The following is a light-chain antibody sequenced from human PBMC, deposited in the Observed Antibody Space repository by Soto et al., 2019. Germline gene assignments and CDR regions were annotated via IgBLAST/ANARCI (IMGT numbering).Light chain of an antibody. J-gene: IGKJ5*01. V-gene: IGKV3-20*01. CDR2: AAS. CDR3: QHYGTSPPIT. CDR1: QSVSNTY. Sequence: KQSAGALTLSPGDRPTLTSRASQSVSNTYLAWYQPKPGQAPRLILCAASSRANGIPDRFSGSGSRTNVALTISRLETEYCAVYYCQHYGTSPPITCAQGTRLEI.